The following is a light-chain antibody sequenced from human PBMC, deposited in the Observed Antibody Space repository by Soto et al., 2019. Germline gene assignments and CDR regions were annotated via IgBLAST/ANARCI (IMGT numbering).Light chain of an antibody. J-gene: IGKJ2*01. Sequence: DFQMTQSPSTLSASVGDRVTITCRAIQSISSWLAWYQQKPGKAPKLLIYKASSLESGVPSRFSPSGSGTEFTLTITRLQPDDFATYYCQTSDTFGQGTNVDI. CDR1: QSISSW. CDR3: QTSDT. V-gene: IGKV1-5*03. CDR2: KAS.